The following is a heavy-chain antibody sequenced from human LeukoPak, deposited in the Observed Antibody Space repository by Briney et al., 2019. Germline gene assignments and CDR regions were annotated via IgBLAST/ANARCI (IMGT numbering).Heavy chain of an antibody. V-gene: IGHV3-23*01. CDR1: GFTFSNYG. D-gene: IGHD1-26*01. J-gene: IGHJ4*02. CDR2: ISGSGGST. CDR3: ARGGDSLRLQWELLGGFDY. Sequence: GGSLRLSCAASGFTFSNYGMSWVRQAPGKGLEWVSGISGSGGSTYYADSVKGRFTISRDNSKNTLYLQMNSLRAEDTAVYYCARGGDSLRLQWELLGGFDYWGQGTLVTVSS.